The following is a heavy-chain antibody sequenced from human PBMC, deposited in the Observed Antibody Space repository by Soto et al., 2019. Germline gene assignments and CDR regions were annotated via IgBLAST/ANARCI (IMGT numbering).Heavy chain of an antibody. J-gene: IGHJ6*04. CDR3: VGVVAGATLDV. CDR1: GFTFSCYW. Sequence: EVQLVESGGGLVQPGGSLRLSCAASGFTFSCYWMHWVRQVSGKGLVWVARINSDGSSTSYADSVKGRFTVSRDNAKNTLYLQMNSLRAEDTAVYYCVGVVAGATLDVWGKGTTVTVSS. D-gene: IGHD2-15*01. V-gene: IGHV3-74*01. CDR2: INSDGSST.